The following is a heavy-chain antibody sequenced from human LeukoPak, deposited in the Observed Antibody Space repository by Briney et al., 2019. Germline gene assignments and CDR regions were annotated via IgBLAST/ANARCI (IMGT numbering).Heavy chain of an antibody. V-gene: IGHV4-59*12. CDR1: GGSISNYY. Sequence: PSETLSLTCTVSGGSISNYYWSWIRQPPGKGLEWIGYIYFIGTTKYNPSLESRVTVSLDTSKNQFSLKLTSVTAADTAVYYCARELGWGSAGSWYFDLWGRGTLVTVSS. J-gene: IGHJ2*01. D-gene: IGHD7-27*01. CDR2: IYFIGTT. CDR3: ARELGWGSAGSWYFDL.